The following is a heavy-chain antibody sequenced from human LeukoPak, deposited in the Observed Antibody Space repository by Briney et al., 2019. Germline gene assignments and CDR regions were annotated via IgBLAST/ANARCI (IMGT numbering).Heavy chain of an antibody. D-gene: IGHD3/OR15-3a*01. J-gene: IGHJ4*02. CDR1: SYSISSGYY. CDR3: ARQTGSGLFILP. CDR2: VYHSGST. V-gene: IGHV4-38-2*02. Sequence: SETLSLTCTVSSYSISSGYYWGWIRQPPGKGLEWIGSVYHSGSTYYNASLKSQVSISIDTSKNQFSLRLTSVTAADTAVYYCARQTGSGLFILPGGQGTLVTVSS.